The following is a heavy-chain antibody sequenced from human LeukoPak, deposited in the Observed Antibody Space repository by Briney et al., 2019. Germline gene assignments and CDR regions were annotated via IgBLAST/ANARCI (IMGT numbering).Heavy chain of an antibody. Sequence: SETLSLTCTISGGSISSYYWSWIRQPAGKGLEWLGRIYTSGSTNYNPSLKSRVTMSVDTSKNRFSLKLSSVTAADTAVYYCARSDYDFWSGYSGGFDPWGQGTLVTVSS. J-gene: IGHJ5*02. CDR2: IYTSGST. CDR1: GGSISSYY. D-gene: IGHD3-3*01. CDR3: ARSDYDFWSGYSGGFDP. V-gene: IGHV4-4*07.